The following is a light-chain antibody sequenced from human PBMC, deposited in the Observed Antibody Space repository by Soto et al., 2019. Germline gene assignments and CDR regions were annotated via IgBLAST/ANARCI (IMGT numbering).Light chain of an antibody. CDR1: SSNIGSKY. CDR3: AAWDSNLGVPA. CDR2: RNN. V-gene: IGLV1-47*01. J-gene: IGLJ2*01. Sequence: QSVLTQPPSASGTPGQRVTISCSGSSSNIGSKYVYWYQQLPGTAPKLLMYRNNQRPSGVPDRFSGSKSGTSASLAISGLRAEDEADYHCAAWDSNLGVPAFGGGTKLTVL.